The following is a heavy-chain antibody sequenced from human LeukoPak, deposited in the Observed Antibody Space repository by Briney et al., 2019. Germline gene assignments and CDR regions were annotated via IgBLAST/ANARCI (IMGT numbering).Heavy chain of an antibody. CDR3: ARDQGDYVWGSYRSYNWFDP. CDR1: GGSISSHY. Sequence: SETLSLTCTVSGGSISSHYWSWIRQPAGKGLEWIGRIYTSGSTNYNPSLKSRVTMSVDTSKNQFSLKLSSVTAADTAVYYCARDQGDYVWGSYRSYNWFDPWGQGTLVTVSS. V-gene: IGHV4-4*07. CDR2: IYTSGST. J-gene: IGHJ5*02. D-gene: IGHD3-16*02.